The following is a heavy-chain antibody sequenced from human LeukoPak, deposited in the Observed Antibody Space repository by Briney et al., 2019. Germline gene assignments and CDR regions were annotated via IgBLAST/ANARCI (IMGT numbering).Heavy chain of an antibody. CDR3: ARDLYDILTGYYTPLWNY. V-gene: IGHV1-2*02. CDR1: GYTFTGYY. Sequence: ASVKVSCKASGYTFTGYYMHWVRQAPGQGLEWMGWINPNSGGTDYAQKFQGRVTMTRDTSISTAYMELSRLRSDDTAVYYCARDLYDILTGYYTPLWNYWGQGTLVTVSS. J-gene: IGHJ4*02. D-gene: IGHD3-9*01. CDR2: INPNSGGT.